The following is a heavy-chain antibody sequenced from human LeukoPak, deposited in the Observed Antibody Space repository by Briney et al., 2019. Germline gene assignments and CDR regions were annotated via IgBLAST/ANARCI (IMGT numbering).Heavy chain of an antibody. CDR2: ISYDGSNK. D-gene: IGHD3-22*01. CDR1: GFTFSSYA. V-gene: IGHV3-30*04. CDR3: AGEYDSSGYYYSAFDY. J-gene: IGHJ4*02. Sequence: PGRSLRLPCAASGFTFSSYAMHWVRQAPGKGLEWVAVISYDGSNKYYADSVKGRFTISRDNSKNTLYLQMNSLRAEDTAVYYCAGEYDSSGYYYSAFDYWGQGTLVTVSS.